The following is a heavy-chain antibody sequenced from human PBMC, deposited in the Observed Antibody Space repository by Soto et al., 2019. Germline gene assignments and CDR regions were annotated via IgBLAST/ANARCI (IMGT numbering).Heavy chain of an antibody. CDR2: IIPIFGTA. Sequence: SVKVSCKASGGTFSSYAISWLRQAPGQGLEWMGGIIPIFGTANYAQKFQGRVTITADESTSTAYMELSSLRSEDTAVYYCARDLRQVPAAPKLYYYYGMDIWGQGTTVTVSS. V-gene: IGHV1-69*13. J-gene: IGHJ6*02. CDR1: GGTFSSYA. D-gene: IGHD2-2*01. CDR3: ARDLRQVPAAPKLYYYYGMDI.